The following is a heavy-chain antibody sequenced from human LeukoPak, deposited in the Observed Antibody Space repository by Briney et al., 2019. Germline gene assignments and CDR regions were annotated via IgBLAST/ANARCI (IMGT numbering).Heavy chain of an antibody. J-gene: IGHJ4*02. Sequence: SGTLSHTCSVSGGSISSHYWSWIRQPPGKALEWIGYIYHSGGNRYNPSLKSRVTISLDTSKNQLSLQLSSVTAADTAVYYCAKVGSYDSSGYYFSDWGQGTLVTVSS. D-gene: IGHD3-22*01. CDR1: GGSISSHY. V-gene: IGHV4-59*11. CDR3: AKVGSYDSSGYYFSD. CDR2: IYHSGGN.